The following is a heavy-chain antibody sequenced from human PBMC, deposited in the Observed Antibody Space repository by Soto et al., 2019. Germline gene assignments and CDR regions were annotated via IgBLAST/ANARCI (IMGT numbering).Heavy chain of an antibody. CDR3: ARPQGDYGDYLRAFDL. CDR1: GFPFSVYG. D-gene: IGHD4-17*01. Sequence: QVQLVESGGGVVLPGGSLRISCAASGFPFSVYGMHWVRQAPGKGLEWVAVTWYDGTNKYYAESVKGRFIISRDNSKNTLYLQMNSLRAEDTAVYHCARPQGDYGDYLRAFDLWGPGTTVTVSS. V-gene: IGHV3-33*01. J-gene: IGHJ3*01. CDR2: TWYDGTNK.